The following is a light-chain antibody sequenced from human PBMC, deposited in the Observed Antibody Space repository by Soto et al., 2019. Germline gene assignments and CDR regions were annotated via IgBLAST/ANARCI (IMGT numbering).Light chain of an antibody. V-gene: IGLV3-21*04. CDR1: NIGSKS. CDR2: YDS. CDR3: QVWDSSSDHHV. Sequence: SYELTQPPSVSVAPGKTARITCGGNNIGSKSVHWYQQKPGQAPVLVIYYDSDRPSGIPERFSGSNSGNTATLTISRVEAGDEADYYYQVWDSSSDHHVFGTGTKLTVL. J-gene: IGLJ1*01.